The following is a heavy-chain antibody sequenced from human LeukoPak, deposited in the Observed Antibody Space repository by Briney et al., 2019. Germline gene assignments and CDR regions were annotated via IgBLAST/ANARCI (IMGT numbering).Heavy chain of an antibody. Sequence: ASVKVSCKASGGTFRKYAISWVRQAPGQGLEWMGGFIRMFETSHYAQKFQGRVTITADESTSTVYMELSSLRFEDTAVYYCARGHKDYYYYYMDVWGKGTPVTVSS. CDR1: GGTFRKYA. J-gene: IGHJ6*03. V-gene: IGHV1-69*01. CDR3: ARGHKDYYYYYMDV. CDR2: FIRMFETS.